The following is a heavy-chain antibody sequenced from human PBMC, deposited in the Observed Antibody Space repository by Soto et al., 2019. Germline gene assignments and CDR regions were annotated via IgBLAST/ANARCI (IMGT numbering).Heavy chain of an antibody. Sequence: SGPTLVNPTQTLTLTCTFSGFSLSTSGMCVSWIRQPPGKALEWLARIDWDDDKYYSTSLKTRLTISKDTSKNQVVLTMTNMDPVDTATYYCALDSYYDILTGYYTHWFDPWGQGTLVTVSS. D-gene: IGHD3-9*01. V-gene: IGHV2-70*11. CDR2: IDWDDDK. CDR3: ALDSYYDILTGYYTHWFDP. J-gene: IGHJ5*02. CDR1: GFSLSTSGMC.